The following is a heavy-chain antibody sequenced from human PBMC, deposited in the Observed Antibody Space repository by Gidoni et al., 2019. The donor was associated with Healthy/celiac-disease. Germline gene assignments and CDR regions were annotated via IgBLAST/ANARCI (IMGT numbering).Heavy chain of an antibody. V-gene: IGHV4-34*01. CDR2: INHSGST. Sequence: QVQLQQWGAGLLKPSETLSLTCAVYGGSFRGYYWSWIRQPPGKGLEWNGEINHSGSTNYNPSLKSRVTISVDTSKNQFSLKLSSVTAADTAVYYCARGRVWSSWGGGSGDWFDPWGQGTLVTVSS. CDR3: ARGRVWSSWGGGSGDWFDP. CDR1: GGSFRGYY. J-gene: IGHJ5*02. D-gene: IGHD6-13*01.